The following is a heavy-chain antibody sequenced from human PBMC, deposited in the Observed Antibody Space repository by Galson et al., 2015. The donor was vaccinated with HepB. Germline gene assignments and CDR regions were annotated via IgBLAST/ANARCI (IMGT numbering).Heavy chain of an antibody. CDR1: GFTFSAYD. CDR3: AKAGCSGAGCYLRYSWIDS. CDR2: ITTSSSYI. V-gene: IGHV3-21*06. D-gene: IGHD2-2*01. J-gene: IGHJ5*01. Sequence: SLRLSCAASGFTFSAYDMYWVRQAPGKGLEWVSSITTSSSYIYYADSMRGRFTISRDNAKNSLFLQMDSLRAEDTAVYYCAKAGCSGAGCYLRYSWIDSWGQGTLVTVSS.